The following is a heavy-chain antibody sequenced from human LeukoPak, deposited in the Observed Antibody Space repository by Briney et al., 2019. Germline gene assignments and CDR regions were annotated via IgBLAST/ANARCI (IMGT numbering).Heavy chain of an antibody. D-gene: IGHD6-6*01. CDR2: INHSGST. V-gene: IGHV4-34*01. CDR1: GGSFSGYY. Sequence: AETLSLTCAVYGGSFSGYYWSWIRRPPGKGVEWIGEINHSGSTNYNPSLKSRVPISVDTSKNQFSLKLSSVTAADTAVYYCARGVGQLARVGYYYYYYMDVWGKGTTVTVSS. J-gene: IGHJ6*03. CDR3: ARGVGQLARVGYYYYYYMDV.